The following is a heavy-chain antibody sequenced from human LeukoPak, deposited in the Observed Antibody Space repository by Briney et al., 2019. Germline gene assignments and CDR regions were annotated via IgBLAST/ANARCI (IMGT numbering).Heavy chain of an antibody. CDR2: ISGSGGSI. J-gene: IGHJ4*02. Sequence: PGGSLRLSCAASGFTFSSYAMSWVRQAPGKGLEWVSAISGSGGSIYYADSVEGRFTISRDNSKNTLYLQMNSLRAEDTAVFYCAKVRTTVTTFHYFDYWGQGTLVTVSS. V-gene: IGHV3-23*01. D-gene: IGHD4-17*01. CDR3: AKVRTTVTTFHYFDY. CDR1: GFTFSSYA.